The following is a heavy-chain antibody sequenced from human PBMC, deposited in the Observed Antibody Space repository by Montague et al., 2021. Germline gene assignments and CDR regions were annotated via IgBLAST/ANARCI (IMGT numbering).Heavy chain of an antibody. CDR2: IFYSGNT. V-gene: IGHV4-31*03. CDR1: GGSISSGGYY. D-gene: IGHD3-10*01. Sequence: TLSLTCTVSGGSISSGGYYWSWIRELPGKGLEWIGYIFYSGNTYYNPSLKSRVTISVDTSKNQFSLKLSSVTAADTAVYYCARAEDYYGSGSYLGFDYSGTGTLATASS. J-gene: IGHJ4*02. CDR3: ARAEDYYGSGSYLGFDY.